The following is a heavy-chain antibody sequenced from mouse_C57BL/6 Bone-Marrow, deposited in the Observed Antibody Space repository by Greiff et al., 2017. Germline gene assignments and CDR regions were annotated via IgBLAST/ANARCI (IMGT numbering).Heavy chain of an antibody. Sequence: QVQLQQPGAELVKPGASVKMSCKASGYTFTSYWIPWVKQRPGQGLEWIGDIYPGSGSTNYNEKFKSKATLTVDTSSSTAYMQLSSLTAEDSAGYYCARRDYGDFWDVGGRGTAVTVSS. CDR3: ARRDYGDFWDV. V-gene: IGHV1-55*01. CDR2: IYPGSGST. CDR1: GYTFTSYW. J-gene: IGHJ1*03. D-gene: IGHD2-4*01.